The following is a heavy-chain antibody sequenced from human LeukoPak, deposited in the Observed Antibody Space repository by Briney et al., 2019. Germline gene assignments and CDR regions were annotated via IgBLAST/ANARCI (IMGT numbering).Heavy chain of an antibody. J-gene: IGHJ5*02. CDR3: ARDSYNWNVDAFDP. Sequence: SETLSLTCTVSGDSISTYYWSWIRQPAGKGLEWIGRIYTSGSTDYNPSLKSRVTISIDKSKNHFSLKLISVTAADTAIYYCARDSYNWNVDAFDPWGQGTLVTVSS. CDR1: GDSISTYY. V-gene: IGHV4-4*07. D-gene: IGHD1-20*01. CDR2: IYTSGST.